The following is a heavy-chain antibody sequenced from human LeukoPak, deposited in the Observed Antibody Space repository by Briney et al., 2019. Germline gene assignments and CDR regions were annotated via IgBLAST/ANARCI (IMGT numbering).Heavy chain of an antibody. D-gene: IGHD6-13*01. V-gene: IGHV1-2*02. CDR2: INPNSGGT. CDR3: ARSMQQLRHFQH. Sequence: GASVKVSCKASAYTFTGYYMHWLRPAPGQGLDWMGWINPNSGGTNYAQNFQGRVTMTRDTSISTAYMELSRLRSDDTAVYYCARSMQQLRHFQHWGQGTLVTVSS. J-gene: IGHJ1*01. CDR1: AYTFTGYY.